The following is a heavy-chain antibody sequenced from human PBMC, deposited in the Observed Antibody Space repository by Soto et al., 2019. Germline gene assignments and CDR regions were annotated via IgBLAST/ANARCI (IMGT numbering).Heavy chain of an antibody. J-gene: IGHJ6*03. CDR1: GYTFTSYY. V-gene: IGHV1-46*03. CDR3: ARDQEPSTLYYDYYYMDV. CDR2: INPSGGST. Sequence: QVQLVQSGAEVKKPGASVTVSCKASGYTFTSYYIHGVRQAPGQGLEWMGIINPSGGSTSYAQKFQGRVTMTRDTSTSTGYMEVSGLRSEDTAVYFCARDQEPSTLYYDYYYMDVWGKGTTVTVSS.